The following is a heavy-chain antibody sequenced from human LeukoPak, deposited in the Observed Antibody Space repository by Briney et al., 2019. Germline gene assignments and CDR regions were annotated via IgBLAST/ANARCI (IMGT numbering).Heavy chain of an antibody. CDR1: GFTFSSYA. CDR2: ISGSGGST. Sequence: GGSLRLSCAASGFTFSSYAMSWVRQAPGKGLEWVSAISGSGGSTYYADSVKGRFTISRDNSKNTLYLQMNSLRAEDTAVYYCAKGLAAACTRGMGSDHWGQGTLVTVSS. D-gene: IGHD6-13*01. CDR3: AKGLAAACTRGMGSDH. J-gene: IGHJ4*02. V-gene: IGHV3-23*01.